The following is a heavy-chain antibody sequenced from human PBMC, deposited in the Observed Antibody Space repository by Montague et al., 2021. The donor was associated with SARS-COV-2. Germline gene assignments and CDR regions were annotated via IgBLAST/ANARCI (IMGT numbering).Heavy chain of an antibody. CDR3: ASSSYSSRWYYFDY. V-gene: IGHV4-39*01. J-gene: IGHJ4*02. CDR1: GVSLSSSSFY. D-gene: IGHD6-13*01. Sequence: SETLSLTCTVSGVSLSSSSFYWGWIRQPPGKGLEWIGSIYCSGSTYYNPSLKSRVSISVDTSKKQLSLRLSSVTAADTAVYYCASSSYSSRWYYFDYWGQGTLVAVSS. CDR2: IYCSGST.